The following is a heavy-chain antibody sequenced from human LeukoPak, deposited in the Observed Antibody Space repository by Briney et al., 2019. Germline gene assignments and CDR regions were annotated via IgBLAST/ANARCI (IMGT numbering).Heavy chain of an antibody. J-gene: IGHJ6*03. CDR2: IGVSGTST. CDR1: GFTFRTYA. Sequence: GGSLRLSCAPSGFTFRTYAMNWVRQAPGKGLEWVSGIGVSGTSTYYADSVKGRFTISRDNSKNTLYLQINSLRAEDTAVYYCATALLRASPYMHVWGEGTTVTVSS. V-gene: IGHV3-23*01. CDR3: ATALLRASPYMHV.